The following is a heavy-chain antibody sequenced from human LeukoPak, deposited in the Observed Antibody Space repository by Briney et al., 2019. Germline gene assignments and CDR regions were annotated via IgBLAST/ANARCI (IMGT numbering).Heavy chain of an antibody. CDR3: AKDPNGDYFGAFDM. CDR2: ITGSGAGT. D-gene: IGHD4-17*01. V-gene: IGHV3-23*01. J-gene: IGHJ3*02. CDR1: ESIFSNYA. Sequence: PGRSLRLSCAASESIFSNYAVTWVRQAPGRGLEWVSSITGSGAGTSYADSVRGRFTISRDNSKSMVYVQMNSLRAEDTAIYYCAKDPNGDYFGAFDMWGQGTMVTVSS.